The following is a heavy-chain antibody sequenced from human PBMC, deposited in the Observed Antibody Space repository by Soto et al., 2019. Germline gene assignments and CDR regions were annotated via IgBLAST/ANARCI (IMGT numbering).Heavy chain of an antibody. CDR1: GYTFTSYG. V-gene: IGHV1-2*04. Sequence: GASVKVSWKASGYTFTSYGISWGRQAPGQRLEWMGWINPNSGGTNYAQKFQGWVTMTRDTSISSAYMELSRLRSDDTAVYYCARDGDYDSSGYSWIDYWGQGTLVTVSS. CDR2: INPNSGGT. D-gene: IGHD3-22*01. CDR3: ARDGDYDSSGYSWIDY. J-gene: IGHJ4*02.